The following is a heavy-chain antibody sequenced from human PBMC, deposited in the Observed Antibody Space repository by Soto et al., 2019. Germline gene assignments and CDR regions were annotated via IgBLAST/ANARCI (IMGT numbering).Heavy chain of an antibody. CDR1: GFVFSSYW. V-gene: IGHV3-74*01. CDR3: ARGMQGSRYFDL. Sequence: EVQLVESGGGLVQPGGSLRLSCAGSGFVFSSYWMHWVRQVPGKGLVWVSRITNDGSSTTYADSVNGRFTISRDNAKNTLYLQMHSLGAEATAVYYCARGMQGSRYFDLWGRGTLVTVSS. CDR2: ITNDGSST. J-gene: IGHJ2*01.